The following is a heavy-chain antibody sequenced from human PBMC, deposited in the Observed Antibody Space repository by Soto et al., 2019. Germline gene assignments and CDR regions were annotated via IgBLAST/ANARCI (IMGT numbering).Heavy chain of an antibody. CDR3: AREPLEWFRPYDY. CDR2: TYYRSKWYN. D-gene: IGHD3-3*01. CDR1: GGSVSSNSAA. J-gene: IGHJ4*02. V-gene: IGHV6-1*01. Sequence: SQTLSLTCAISGGSVSSNSAAWKWIRESPSRGLEWLGRTYYRSKWYNDYAVSVKSRITINPDTSKNQFSLQLNSVTPEDTAVYYCAREPLEWFRPYDYWGQGTLVTVSS.